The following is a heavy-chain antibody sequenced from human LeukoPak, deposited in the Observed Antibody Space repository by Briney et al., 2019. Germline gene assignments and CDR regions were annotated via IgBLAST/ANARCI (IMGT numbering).Heavy chain of an antibody. D-gene: IGHD3-3*01. CDR2: IYYSGST. Sequence: SETLSLTCTVSGGSISSYYWSWIRQPPGKGLEWIGYIYYSGSTNYNPSLKSRVTISVDTSKNQFSLKLSSVTAADTAVYYCAGQQRITIFGVVMPSWFDPWGQGTLVTVPS. CDR1: GGSISSYY. J-gene: IGHJ5*02. V-gene: IGHV4-59*08. CDR3: AGQQRITIFGVVMPSWFDP.